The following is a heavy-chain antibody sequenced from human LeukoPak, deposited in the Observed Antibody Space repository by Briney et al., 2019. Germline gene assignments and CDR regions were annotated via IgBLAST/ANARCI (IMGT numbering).Heavy chain of an antibody. Sequence: KPSETLSLTCTVSGGSISSYYWSWIRQPPGKGLEWIGYIYYSGSTNYNPSLKSRVTISVDTSKNQFSLKLSSVTAADTAVYYCARNGYSGYFDYWGPGTLVTVSS. V-gene: IGHV4-59*01. CDR3: ARNGYSGYFDY. J-gene: IGHJ4*02. D-gene: IGHD5-24*01. CDR1: GGSISSYY. CDR2: IYYSGST.